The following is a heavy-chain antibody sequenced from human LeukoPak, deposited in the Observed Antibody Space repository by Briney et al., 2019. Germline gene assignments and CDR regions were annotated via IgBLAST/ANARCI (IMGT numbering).Heavy chain of an antibody. V-gene: IGHV4-4*07. CDR3: AKSNGYGLIDI. J-gene: IGHJ3*02. Sequence: SETLSLTCTVSGGSISSYYWSWIRQPAGKGLEWIGRIYTSGSTNYNPSLKGRVTMSVDTSKNQFSLKLNSVTAADTAVYYCAKSNGYGLIDIWGQGTMVTVSS. D-gene: IGHD3-10*01. CDR1: GGSISSYY. CDR2: IYTSGST.